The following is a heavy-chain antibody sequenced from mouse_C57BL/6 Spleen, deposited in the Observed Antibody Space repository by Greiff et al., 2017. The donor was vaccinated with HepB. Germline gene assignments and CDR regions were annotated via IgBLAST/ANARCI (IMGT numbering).Heavy chain of an antibody. CDR3: ARIKKIVATYFDY. D-gene: IGHD1-1*01. CDR1: GYTFTSYW. CDR2: TNPTNGRT. Sequence: VQLQQSGAELVKAGASVKMSCKASGYTFTSYWMHWVKQRLGQGLEWFAETNPTNGRTYYNEKFKSKATLTVDKSSSTAYMLLSGPTFEDSAVYDCARIKKIVATYFDYWCQGTTLTVSS. V-gene: IGHV1S81*02. J-gene: IGHJ2*01.